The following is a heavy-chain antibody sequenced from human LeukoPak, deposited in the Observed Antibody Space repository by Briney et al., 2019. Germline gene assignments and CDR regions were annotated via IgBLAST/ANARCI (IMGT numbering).Heavy chain of an antibody. CDR2: IDWDDDK. CDR3: ARIRMIVGATTAPFDY. J-gene: IGHJ4*02. V-gene: IGHV2-70*01. CDR1: GFSLSTSGMC. D-gene: IGHD1-26*01. Sequence: SGPTLVNPTQTLTLTCTFSGFSLSTSGMCVSWIRQPPGKALEWLALIDWDDDKYYSTSLKTRLTISKDTSKNQVVLTMTNMDPVDTATYYCARIRMIVGATTAPFDYWGQGTLVTVSS.